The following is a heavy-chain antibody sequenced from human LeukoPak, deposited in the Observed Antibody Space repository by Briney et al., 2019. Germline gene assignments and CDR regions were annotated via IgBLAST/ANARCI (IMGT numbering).Heavy chain of an antibody. CDR1: GYTFTSYG. CDR2: INPNSGGT. Sequence: ASVKVSCKASGYTFTSYGISWVRQAPGQGLEWMGWINPNSGGTNYAQKFQGRVTMTRDTSISTAYMELSRLRSDDTAVYYCARVGLTIFGVVSFAFDIWGQGTMVTVSS. CDR3: ARVGLTIFGVVSFAFDI. J-gene: IGHJ3*02. V-gene: IGHV1-2*02. D-gene: IGHD3-3*01.